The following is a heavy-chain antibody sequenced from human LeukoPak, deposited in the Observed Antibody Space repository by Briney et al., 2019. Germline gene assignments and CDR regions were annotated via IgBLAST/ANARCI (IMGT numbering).Heavy chain of an antibody. J-gene: IGHJ6*03. CDR1: GGSISTYH. V-gene: IGHV4-4*08. Sequence: SVTLSLTCTVSGGSISTYHWSWIRQPPGKGLEWIGYIYTSGSTSYNPSLNSRVTISVDTSKNQFSLKLTSVTAADTAVYYCARRITYMDVWGNGTTVTVSS. D-gene: IGHD3-10*01. CDR2: IYTSGST. CDR3: ARRITYMDV.